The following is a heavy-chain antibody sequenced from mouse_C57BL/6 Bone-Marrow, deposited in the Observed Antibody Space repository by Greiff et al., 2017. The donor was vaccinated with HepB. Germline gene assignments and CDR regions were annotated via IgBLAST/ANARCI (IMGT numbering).Heavy chain of an antibody. V-gene: IGHV1-69*01. Sequence: QVQLQQPGAELVMPGASVKLSCKASGYTFTSYWMHWVKQRPGQGLEWIGEIDPSDSYTNYNQKFKGKSTLTVDKSSSTAYMQLSSLTSEDSAVYYCARTRDGYYPAWFAYWGQGTLVTVSA. D-gene: IGHD2-3*01. CDR3: ARTRDGYYPAWFAY. CDR1: GYTFTSYW. CDR2: IDPSDSYT. J-gene: IGHJ3*01.